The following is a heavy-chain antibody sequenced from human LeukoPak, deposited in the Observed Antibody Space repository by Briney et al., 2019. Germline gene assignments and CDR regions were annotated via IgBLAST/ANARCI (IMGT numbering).Heavy chain of an antibody. CDR3: ARDNPPRTLDAFDI. D-gene: IGHD1-14*01. CDR2: IYTSGST. CDR1: GGSISSYY. V-gene: IGHV4-4*07. J-gene: IGHJ3*02. Sequence: NPSETLSLTCTASGGSISSYYWSWIRQPAGKGLEWIGRIYTSGSTNYNPSLKSRVTMSVDTSKNQFSLKLSSVTAADTAVCYCARDNPPRTLDAFDIWGQGTMVTVSS.